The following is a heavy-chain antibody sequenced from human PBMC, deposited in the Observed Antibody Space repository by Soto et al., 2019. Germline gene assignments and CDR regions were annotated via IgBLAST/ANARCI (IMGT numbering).Heavy chain of an antibody. V-gene: IGHV3-33*01. CDR3: ARGVTLGYCSGGSCYPFDY. CDR2: IWYDGSNK. Sequence: QVQLVESGGGVVQPGRSLRLSCAASGFTFSSYGMHWVRQAPGKGLEWVAVIWYDGSNKYYADSVKGRFTISRDNSKNTLYLQMNSLRADDTAVYYCARGVTLGYCSGGSCYPFDYWGQGTLVTVSS. J-gene: IGHJ4*02. D-gene: IGHD2-15*01. CDR1: GFTFSSYG.